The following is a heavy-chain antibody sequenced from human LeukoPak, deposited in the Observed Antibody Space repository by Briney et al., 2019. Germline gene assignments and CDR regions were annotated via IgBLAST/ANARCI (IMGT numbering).Heavy chain of an antibody. CDR2: IRYDGSNK. V-gene: IGHV3-30*02. D-gene: IGHD1-26*01. J-gene: IGHJ6*03. Sequence: EGSLRLSCAASGFTFRSYGMHWVRQAPGKGLEWVAFIRYDGSNKYYADSVKGRFTISRDNSKNTLYVQMNSLRAEDTAVYYCAKGGSGTYYYYYMDVWGKGTTVTVSS. CDR3: AKGGSGTYYYYYMDV. CDR1: GFTFRSYG.